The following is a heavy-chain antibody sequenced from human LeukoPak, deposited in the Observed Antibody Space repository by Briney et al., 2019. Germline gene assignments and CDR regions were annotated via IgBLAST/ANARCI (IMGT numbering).Heavy chain of an antibody. CDR2: IIPIVDVA. CDR3: AREMGDREFYFDY. Sequence: SVKVSCKASGGTFSNFAFSWVRQAPGQGLQWVGRIIPIVDVASYAQNFKGRVTITADESTTTAYMELSSLRSEDTAVYYCAREMGDREFYFDYWGQGTLVTVSS. CDR1: GGTFSNFA. J-gene: IGHJ4*02. V-gene: IGHV1-69*04. D-gene: IGHD3-10*01.